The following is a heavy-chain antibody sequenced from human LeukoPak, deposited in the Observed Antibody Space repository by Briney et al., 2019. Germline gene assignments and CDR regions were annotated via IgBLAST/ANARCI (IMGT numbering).Heavy chain of an antibody. V-gene: IGHV4-59*12. J-gene: IGHJ6*02. Sequence: PSETLSLTCTVSGGSISSYYWSWIRQPPGKGLEWIGYIYYSGSTNYNPSLKSRVTISVDTSKNQFSLKLSSVTAADTAVYYCARGLLTEDIVVVPAALSYYYYYGMDVWGQGTTVTVSS. CDR2: IYYSGST. CDR1: GGSISSYY. CDR3: ARGLLTEDIVVVPAALSYYYYYGMDV. D-gene: IGHD2-2*01.